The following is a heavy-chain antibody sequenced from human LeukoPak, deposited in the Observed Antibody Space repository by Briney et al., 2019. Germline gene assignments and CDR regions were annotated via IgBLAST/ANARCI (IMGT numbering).Heavy chain of an antibody. CDR2: INHSGST. D-gene: IGHD6-13*01. V-gene: IGHV4-34*01. J-gene: IGHJ3*02. CDR1: GGSFSGYY. Sequence: KPSETLSLTCAVYGGSFSGYYWSWIRQPPGKGLEWIGEINHSGSTNYNPSLKGRVTISVDTSKNQFSLKLSSVTAADTAVYYCATWYSSSWPDAFDIWGQGTMVTFSS. CDR3: ATWYSSSWPDAFDI.